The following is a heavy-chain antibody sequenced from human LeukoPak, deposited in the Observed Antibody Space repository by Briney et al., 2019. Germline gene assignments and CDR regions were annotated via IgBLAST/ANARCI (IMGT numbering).Heavy chain of an antibody. CDR3: ARGAARGQDYFDY. CDR2: IYYSGST. J-gene: IGHJ4*02. CDR1: GGSISSGGYY. V-gene: IGHV4-31*03. Sequence: SQTLSLTCTVSGGSISSGGYYWSWIRQHPGEGLEWIGYIYYSGSTYYNPSLKSRVTISVDTSKNQFSLKLSSVTAADTAVYYCARGAARGQDYFDYWGQGTLVTVSS. D-gene: IGHD1-26*01.